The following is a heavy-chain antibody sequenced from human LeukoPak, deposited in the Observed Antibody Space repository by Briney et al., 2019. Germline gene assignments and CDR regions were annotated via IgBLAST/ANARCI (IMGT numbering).Heavy chain of an antibody. CDR1: GYTFISYD. CDR2: MNPNSGNT. D-gene: IGHD3-22*01. J-gene: IGHJ4*02. CDR3: ARAGHRKYYYDNAYDY. V-gene: IGHV1-8*01. Sequence: ASVKVSCKASGYTFISYDINWVRQATGQGLEWMGWMNPNSGNTGYEQKFQGRVTMTRNTSISTAYMELSRLRSDDTAVYYCARAGHRKYYYDNAYDYWGQGTLVTVSS.